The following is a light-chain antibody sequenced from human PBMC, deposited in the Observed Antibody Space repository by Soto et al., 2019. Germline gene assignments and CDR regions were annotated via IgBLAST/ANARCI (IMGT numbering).Light chain of an antibody. CDR1: SSNIGRNY. V-gene: IGLV1-47*01. CDR3: AAWDDSLSGHVV. Sequence: QAVVTQPPSASGTPGQRVTISCSGSSSNIGRNYVYWYQQLPGTAPKLLIYMNDQRPSEVPDRFSGSKSGTSASLAISGLRSEDDADYYCAAWDDSLSGHVVFGGGTKLTVL. J-gene: IGLJ2*01. CDR2: MND.